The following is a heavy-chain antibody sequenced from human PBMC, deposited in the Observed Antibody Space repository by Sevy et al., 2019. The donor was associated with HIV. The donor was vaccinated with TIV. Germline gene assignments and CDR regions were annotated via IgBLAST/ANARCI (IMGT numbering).Heavy chain of an antibody. D-gene: IGHD2-21*01. CDR1: GGSFSGYY. Sequence: SETLSLTCAVYGGSFSGYYWSWIRQPPGKGLEWIGEINHSGSTNYNPSLKSRVTISVDTSKNQFSLKLSSVTAAHTAVYYCARGRHCGGDCYPGAHDAFDIWGQGTMVTVSS. J-gene: IGHJ3*02. CDR2: INHSGST. V-gene: IGHV4-34*01. CDR3: ARGRHCGGDCYPGAHDAFDI.